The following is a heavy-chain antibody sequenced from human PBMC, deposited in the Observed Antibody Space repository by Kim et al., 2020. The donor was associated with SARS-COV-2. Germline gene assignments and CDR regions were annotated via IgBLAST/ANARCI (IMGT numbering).Heavy chain of an antibody. CDR3: TRDYYGYSSAYYFDY. D-gene: IGHD3-10*01. CDR1: GFTFGDYA. V-gene: IGHV3-49*03. CDR2: IRSKAYGGTT. J-gene: IGHJ4*02. Sequence: GGSLRLSCTASGFTFGDYAMSWFRQAPGKGLEWVGFIRSKAYGGTTEYAASVKGRCTISRDDSKSIAYLQMNSLKTEDTAVYYCTRDYYGYSSAYYFDYWGQGTLVTVSS.